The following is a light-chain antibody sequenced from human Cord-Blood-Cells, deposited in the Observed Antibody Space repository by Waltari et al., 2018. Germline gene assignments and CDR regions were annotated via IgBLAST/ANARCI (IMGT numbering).Light chain of an antibody. CDR2: EGS. Sequence: QSALTQPASVSGYPGQSITISCTGTSRDVGSYNLVSWYQQHPGKDPKLMIYEGSKRPSGVSNRFAGSKSGNTASLTIAELQAEDEADYYCCSYAGSSWVFGGGTKLTVL. J-gene: IGLJ3*02. CDR3: CSYAGSSWV. CDR1: SRDVGSYNL. V-gene: IGLV2-23*01.